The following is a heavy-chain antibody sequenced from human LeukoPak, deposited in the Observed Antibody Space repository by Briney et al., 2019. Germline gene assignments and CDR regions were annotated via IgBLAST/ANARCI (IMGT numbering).Heavy chain of an antibody. Sequence: GGSLRLSCAAFGFSFSSYSMNWVRQAPGKGLEWVSSISSISSYIYYADSMKGRFTISRDNAKNSLYLQLNSLRAEDTAVYYCAPQRRARGDNWFDPWGQGTRVTVSS. J-gene: IGHJ5*02. D-gene: IGHD2-2*01. CDR1: GFSFSSYS. CDR2: ISSISSYI. CDR3: APQRRARGDNWFDP. V-gene: IGHV3-21*01.